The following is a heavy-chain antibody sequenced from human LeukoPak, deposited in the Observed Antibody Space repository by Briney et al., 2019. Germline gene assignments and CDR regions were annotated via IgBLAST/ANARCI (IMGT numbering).Heavy chain of an antibody. CDR2: ISYDGSNK. V-gene: IGHV3-30*18. D-gene: IGHD5-12*01. CDR3: AKGGGYEAQYYYYYLDV. J-gene: IGHJ6*03. CDR1: GFIFSSYG. Sequence: PGGSLRLFCAGSGFIFSSYGMLWVRQAPGKGLEWVAVISYDGSNKYYADSVKGRFTVSRDNSKNTLYLQMKSLRAEDTAVYYCAKGGGYEAQYYYYYLDVWSKGTTVTISS.